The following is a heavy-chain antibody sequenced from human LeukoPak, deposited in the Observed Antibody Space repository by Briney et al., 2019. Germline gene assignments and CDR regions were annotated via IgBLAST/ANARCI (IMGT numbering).Heavy chain of an antibody. D-gene: IGHD3-10*01. CDR2: INHSGTT. Sequence: PSETLSLTCAVYGGSFSGYSWSWVRQPPGKGLEWIGEINHSGTTNYNPSLKSRVTISVDTSKNQFSLKLSSVTAADTAVYYCARGRPVLLWFGEPSNWFDPWGQGTLVTVSS. CDR3: ARGRPVLLWFGEPSNWFDP. J-gene: IGHJ5*02. CDR1: GGSFSGYS. V-gene: IGHV4-34*01.